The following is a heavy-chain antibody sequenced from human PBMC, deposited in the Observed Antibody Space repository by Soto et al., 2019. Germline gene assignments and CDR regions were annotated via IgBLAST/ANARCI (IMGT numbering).Heavy chain of an antibody. J-gene: IGHJ4*02. Sequence: ASVKVSCKASGGTFSSYTISWVRQAPGQGLEWMGRIIPILGIANYAQKFQGRVTITADKSTSTAYMELSSLRSEDTAVYYCAREGGSYNSHFDYWGQGTLVTVSS. CDR1: GGTFSSYT. CDR3: AREGGSYNSHFDY. CDR2: IIPILGIA. D-gene: IGHD1-26*01. V-gene: IGHV1-69*02.